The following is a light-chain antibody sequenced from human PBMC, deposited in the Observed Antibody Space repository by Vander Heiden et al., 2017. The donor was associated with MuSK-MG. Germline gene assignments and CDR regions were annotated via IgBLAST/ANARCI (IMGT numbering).Light chain of an antibody. CDR2: WAS. J-gene: IGKJ3*01. CDR3: ST. Sequence: DIVMTQSPDSLAVSLGERATINCKSSQSVLYSSNNKNDLAWYQQKPGQPPKLLIYWASTREYGVNDRFSGSGSGTDFTLNISCLQAEEMAVYCPSTFGHGTKVDIK. CDR1: QSVLYSSNNKND. V-gene: IGKV4-1*01.